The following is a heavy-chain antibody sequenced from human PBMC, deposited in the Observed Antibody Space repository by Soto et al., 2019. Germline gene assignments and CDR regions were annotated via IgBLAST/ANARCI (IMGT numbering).Heavy chain of an antibody. V-gene: IGHV1-46*01. D-gene: IGHD6-13*01. J-gene: IGHJ4*02. CDR2: IHPASGST. Sequence: QVQLVQSGAEVKKPGASVKVSWRTSGYTFTHYYIHLVRQAAGEGLEWLGNIHPASGSTNNAQDFQGRVTLTMDTSTTTVYMALSGLRAEETAIFYCARDLAAGDHWGQGTLVTVSS. CDR1: GYTFTHYY. CDR3: ARDLAAGDH.